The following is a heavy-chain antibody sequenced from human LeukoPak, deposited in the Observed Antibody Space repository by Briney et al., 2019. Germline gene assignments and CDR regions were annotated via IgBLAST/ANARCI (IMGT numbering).Heavy chain of an antibody. J-gene: IGHJ5*02. CDR1: GFTVSSNY. D-gene: IGHD6-13*01. CDR3: TTIAAAERFNWFDP. CDR2: IYSGGST. V-gene: IGHV3-66*01. Sequence: GGSLRLSCAASGFTVSSNYMSWVRQAPGKGLEWVSVIYSGGSTYYADSEKGRFTISRDNSKNTLYLQMNSLRAEDTAVYYCTTIAAAERFNWFDPWGQGTLVTVSS.